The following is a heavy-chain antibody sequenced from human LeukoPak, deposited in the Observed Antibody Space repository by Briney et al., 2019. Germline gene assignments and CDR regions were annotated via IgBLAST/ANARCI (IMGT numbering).Heavy chain of an antibody. V-gene: IGHV3-21*01. Sequence: PGGSLRLSCAASGFTFSSYSMNWVRQAPGKGLEWVSSISSSSSYIYYADSVKGRFTISRDNAKNSLYLQMNSLRAEDTAVYYCARDHYDFWSGYQNWFDPWGQGTLVTVSS. CDR3: ARDHYDFWSGYQNWFDP. CDR1: GFTFSSYS. D-gene: IGHD3-3*01. CDR2: ISSSSSYI. J-gene: IGHJ5*02.